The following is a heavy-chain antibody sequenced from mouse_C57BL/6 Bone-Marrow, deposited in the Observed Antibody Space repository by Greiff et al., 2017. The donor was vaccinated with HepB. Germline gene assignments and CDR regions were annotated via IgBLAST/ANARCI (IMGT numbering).Heavy chain of an antibody. V-gene: IGHV5-12*01. J-gene: IGHJ4*01. CDR1: GFTFSDYY. CDR2: ISNGGGST. CDR3: ARDDYYAMDY. Sequence: EVKVVESGGGLVQPGGSLKLSCAASGFTFSDYYMYWVRQTPEKRLEWVAYISNGGGSTYYPDTVKGRFTISRDNAKNTLYLQMSRLKSEDTAMYYCARDDYYAMDYWGQGTSVTVSS.